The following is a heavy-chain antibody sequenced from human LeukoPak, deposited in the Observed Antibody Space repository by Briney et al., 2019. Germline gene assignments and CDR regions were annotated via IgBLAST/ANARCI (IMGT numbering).Heavy chain of an antibody. D-gene: IGHD3-22*01. V-gene: IGHV3-74*01. CDR2: INSDGSSR. J-gene: IGHJ4*02. Sequence: SGGSLRLSCAASGFTFSNHWMSWVRQAPGKGLVWVSRINSDGSSRHYADSVKGRFTISRDNAKNTLHLQMTSLRAEDTAVYYCARGGPDSSDYSSLFDYWGRGILVTVSS. CDR1: GFTFSNHW. CDR3: ARGGPDSSDYSSLFDY.